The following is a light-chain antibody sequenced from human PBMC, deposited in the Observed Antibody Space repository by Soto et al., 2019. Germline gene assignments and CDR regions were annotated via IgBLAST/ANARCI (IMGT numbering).Light chain of an antibody. Sequence: DIQMTQSPSSLSASVGDRVTITCRASQTITMYLNWYQQKPGKAPKLLIYAASNLQSGVPSRFSGSGSGADFILTISSLQPEDFATYYCQQSFSTPYSFGQGTKLEIK. V-gene: IGKV1-39*01. CDR1: QTITMY. CDR3: QQSFSTPYS. CDR2: AAS. J-gene: IGKJ2*01.